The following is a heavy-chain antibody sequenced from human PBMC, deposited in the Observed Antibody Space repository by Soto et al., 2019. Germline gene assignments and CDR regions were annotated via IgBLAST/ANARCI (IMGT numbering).Heavy chain of an antibody. CDR2: INSDGSST. D-gene: IGHD5-18*01. Sequence: GGSLRLSCAASGFTFSSYLMHWVGQAPGKGLVWVSRINSDGSSTSYADSVKGRFTISRDNAKNTLYLQMNSLRAEDTAVYYCARAWDTLYYHYGMDVWGQGTTVTVSS. CDR3: ARAWDTLYYHYGMDV. CDR1: GFTFSSYL. V-gene: IGHV3-74*01. J-gene: IGHJ6*02.